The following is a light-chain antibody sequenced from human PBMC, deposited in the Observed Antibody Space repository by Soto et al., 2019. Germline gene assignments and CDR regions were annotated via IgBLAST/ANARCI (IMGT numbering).Light chain of an antibody. CDR3: CAYADTFYV. Sequence: QSALTQPPSASGSPGQSVTISCAGTSSDVGGYNYVSWYQQYPGKVPKLMIYEVSERPSGVPDRFSGSKSGNTASLTISGLQAEDEANYYCCAYADTFYVFGTGTKVTVL. CDR1: SSDVGGYNY. J-gene: IGLJ1*01. V-gene: IGLV2-8*01. CDR2: EVS.